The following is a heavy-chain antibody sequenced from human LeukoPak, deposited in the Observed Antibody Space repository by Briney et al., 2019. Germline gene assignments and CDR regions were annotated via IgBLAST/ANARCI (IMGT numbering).Heavy chain of an antibody. CDR2: ISAYNGNT. CDR1: GYTFTSYG. D-gene: IGHD2-2*01. CDR3: ARDHIVVVPAESYYYYYYMDV. Sequence: GASVKVSCKASGYTFTSYGISWVRQAPGQGLEWMGWISAYNGNTNYAQKLQGRVTMTTDTSTSTAYMELRSLRSDDTAVYYCARDHIVVVPAESYYYYYYMDVWGKGTTVTVSS. V-gene: IGHV1-18*01. J-gene: IGHJ6*03.